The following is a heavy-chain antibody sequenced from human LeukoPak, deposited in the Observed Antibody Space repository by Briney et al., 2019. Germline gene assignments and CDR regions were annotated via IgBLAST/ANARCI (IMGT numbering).Heavy chain of an antibody. V-gene: IGHV4-34*01. Sequence: SETLSLTCAVYGGSFSGYYWSWIRQPPGKGLEWIGEINHSGSTNYNPSLKSRVTISVDTSKNQFSLKLSSMTAADTAVYYCASNFNFDYWGQGTLVTVSS. J-gene: IGHJ4*02. CDR1: GGSFSGYY. CDR3: ASNFNFDY. CDR2: INHSGST.